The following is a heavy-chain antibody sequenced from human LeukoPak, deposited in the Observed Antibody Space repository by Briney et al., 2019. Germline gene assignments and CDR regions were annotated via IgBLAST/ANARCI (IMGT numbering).Heavy chain of an antibody. CDR1: GGSFSGYY. J-gene: IGHJ4*02. CDR3: ARERKNYYDSSGYVDY. CDR2: IYYSGST. Sequence: SSETLSLTCAVYGGSFSGYYWSWIRQPPGKGLEWIGYIYYSGSTNYNPSLKRRVTISVDTSKNQFSLKLSSVTAADTAVYYCARERKNYYDSSGYVDYWGQGTLVTVSS. D-gene: IGHD3-22*01. V-gene: IGHV4-59*01.